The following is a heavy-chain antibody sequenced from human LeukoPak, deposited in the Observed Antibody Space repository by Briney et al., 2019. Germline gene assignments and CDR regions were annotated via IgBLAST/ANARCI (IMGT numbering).Heavy chain of an antibody. V-gene: IGHV3-53*01. J-gene: IGHJ3*02. CDR2: IYSGGST. CDR3: ARVWYLWAFDI. D-gene: IGHD2-15*01. Sequence: PGGSLRLSCAASGFTFSSYSMNWVRQAPGKGLEWVSVIYSGGSTKYSDSLKGRFTISRDNSKNTVYLQMNSLRAEDTAVYYCARVWYLWAFDIWGQGTMVTVSS. CDR1: GFTFSSYS.